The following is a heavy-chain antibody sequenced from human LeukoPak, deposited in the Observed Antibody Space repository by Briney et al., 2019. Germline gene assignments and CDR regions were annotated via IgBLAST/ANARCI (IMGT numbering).Heavy chain of an antibody. CDR3: SRDPRCYDSLNGYPFDL. Sequence: GGSLRLSCIASGFNSADCSINWVRQAPGKGLEWIGFIRSKAFGGTTELATSVQGRFAISRDDSKRTAYLEITSLKTEDTAVYYCSRDPRCYDSLNGYPFDLWGQGTLVTVSS. D-gene: IGHD3-3*01. J-gene: IGHJ3*01. CDR2: IRSKAFGGTT. V-gene: IGHV3-49*04. CDR1: GFNSADCS.